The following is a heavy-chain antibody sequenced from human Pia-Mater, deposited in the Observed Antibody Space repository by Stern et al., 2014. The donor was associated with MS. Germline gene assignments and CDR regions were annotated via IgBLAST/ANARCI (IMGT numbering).Heavy chain of an antibody. CDR3: ARHGTNDYGDYASHY. Sequence: QLQLQESGPGLVKPSETLSLTCTVSGGSISSSSYYWGWIRQPPGKGLESLGRIYFSGSTSYTPPLKRRVPISVDPSKNQFSLKLSSVTAADTAVYYCARHGTNDYGDYASHYWGQGTLVTVSS. CDR2: IYFSGST. D-gene: IGHD4-17*01. J-gene: IGHJ4*02. V-gene: IGHV4-39*01. CDR1: GGSISSSSYY.